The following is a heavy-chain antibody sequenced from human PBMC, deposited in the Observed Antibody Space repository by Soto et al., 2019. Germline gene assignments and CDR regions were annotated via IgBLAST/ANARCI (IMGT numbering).Heavy chain of an antibody. Sequence: GGSLRLSCAASGFTFSSYSMNWVRQAPGKGLEWVSSISSSSSYIYYADSVKGRFTISRDNAKNSLYLQMNSLRAEDTAVYYCAKGVYSSGYPAEDSFDYWGQGTLVTVSS. CDR1: GFTFSSYS. J-gene: IGHJ4*02. D-gene: IGHD3-22*01. V-gene: IGHV3-21*01. CDR3: AKGVYSSGYPAEDSFDY. CDR2: ISSSSSYI.